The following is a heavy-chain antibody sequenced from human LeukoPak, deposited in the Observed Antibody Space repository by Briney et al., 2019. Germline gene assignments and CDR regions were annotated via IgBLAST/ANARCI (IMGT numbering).Heavy chain of an antibody. CDR1: GFSLSASGVA. Sequence: SGPTLVKPTQTLTLTCSFSGFSLSASGVAVAWIRQPPGKALEWLALIWDDEKYYSPSLASRLTITKDTSKNQVDLTMTNMDPVDTATYYSAHGVKMISNYWFDSWGQGTQATVSS. V-gene: IGHV2-5*02. J-gene: IGHJ5*01. CDR2: IWDDEK. D-gene: IGHD3-16*01. CDR3: AHGVKMISNYWFDS.